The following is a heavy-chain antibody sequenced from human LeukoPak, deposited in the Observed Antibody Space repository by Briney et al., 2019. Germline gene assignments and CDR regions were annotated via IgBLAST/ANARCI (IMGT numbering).Heavy chain of an antibody. D-gene: IGHD3-3*01. J-gene: IGHJ4*02. CDR2: GDYSGGT. CDR3: ARGGSGSFWSGYYPFDY. CDR1: GDSFSSVTDY. V-gene: IGHV4-39*07. Sequence: SETLSLTCTVSGDSFSSVTDYWAWIRQPPGKGLEWIASGDYSGGTYYNPSLESRVAISADTSKNQFSLKLSSVTAADTAVYYCARGGSGSFWSGYYPFDYWGQGTLVTVSS.